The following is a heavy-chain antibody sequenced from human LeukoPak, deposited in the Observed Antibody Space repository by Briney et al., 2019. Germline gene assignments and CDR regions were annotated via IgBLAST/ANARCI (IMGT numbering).Heavy chain of an antibody. CDR2: ISYDGSNK. V-gene: IGHV3-30*18. J-gene: IGHJ4*02. CDR3: AKDPTHFRVWDDYDNTRLNY. D-gene: IGHD3-22*01. Sequence: PGGSLRLSCAASGFTFSSYGMHWVRQAPGKGLEWVAVISYDGSNKYYADSVKGRFTIPRDNSKNTVYLQMNSLRAEDTAVYYCAKDPTHFRVWDDYDNTRLNYWGQGTLVTVSS. CDR1: GFTFSSYG.